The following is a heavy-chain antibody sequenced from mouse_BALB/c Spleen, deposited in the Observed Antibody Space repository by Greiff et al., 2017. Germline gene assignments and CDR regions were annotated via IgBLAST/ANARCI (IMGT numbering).Heavy chain of an antibody. CDR2: IYPNNGGT. V-gene: IGHV1S29*02. Sequence: VQLKESGPELVKPGASVKISCKASGYTFTDYNMHWVKQSHGKSLEWIGYIYPNNGGTSYNQKFKSKATLTVDNSSSTAYMELRSLTSEDSAVYYCARGHYRYAMDYWGQGTSVTVSS. D-gene: IGHD2-14*01. CDR1: GYTFTDYN. CDR3: ARGHYRYAMDY. J-gene: IGHJ4*01.